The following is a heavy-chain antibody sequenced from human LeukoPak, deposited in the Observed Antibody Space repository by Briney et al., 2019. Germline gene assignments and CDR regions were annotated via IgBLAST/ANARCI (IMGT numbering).Heavy chain of an antibody. CDR1: GGSFSGYY. J-gene: IGHJ6*03. D-gene: IGHD3-3*01. V-gene: IGHV4-34*01. CDR3: ARAVSDYDFWSGFGYYYYYMDV. CDR2: INHRGST. Sequence: SDTLSLTCAVYGGSFSGYYWSSIRQPPGKKLERIGEINHRGSTNSSPSLTSRVTISGDTSKNQVSLKLSSVTAVDTAVYYCARAVSDYDFWSGFGYYYYYMDVWGKGTTVTVSS.